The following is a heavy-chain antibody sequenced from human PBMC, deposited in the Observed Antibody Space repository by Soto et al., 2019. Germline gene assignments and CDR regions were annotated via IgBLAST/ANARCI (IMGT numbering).Heavy chain of an antibody. D-gene: IGHD3-16*01. CDR1: GFTVSKYW. Sequence: EVQLVESGGGLVQPGGSLRLTCAASGFTVSKYWMSWVCQTSGKGLEWVANMNQDGSDKNYVDSVKGRFTISRDTAKNSLYLQMNSLGADDTAVYYCARGGGNFDQWGQGTLVTVSS. CDR3: ARGGGNFDQ. J-gene: IGHJ4*02. CDR2: MNQDGSDK. V-gene: IGHV3-7*04.